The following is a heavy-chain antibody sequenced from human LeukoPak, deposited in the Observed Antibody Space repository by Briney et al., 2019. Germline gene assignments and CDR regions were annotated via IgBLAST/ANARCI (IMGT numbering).Heavy chain of an antibody. CDR2: ISGSGGST. Sequence: PGGSLRLSCAASGFTFSSYAMSWVRQAPGKGLEWVSAISGSGGSTYYADSVKGRFTISRDNSKNTLYLQMNSLRAEDTAVYYCAKDFIGYSYGYNWFDPWGQGTLVTVSS. J-gene: IGHJ5*02. CDR3: AKDFIGYSYGYNWFDP. D-gene: IGHD5-18*01. V-gene: IGHV3-23*01. CDR1: GFTFSSYA.